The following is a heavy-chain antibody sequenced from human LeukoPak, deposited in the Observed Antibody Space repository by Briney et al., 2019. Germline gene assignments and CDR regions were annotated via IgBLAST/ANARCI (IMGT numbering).Heavy chain of an antibody. V-gene: IGHV5-51*01. CDR2: IYPGDSDI. D-gene: IGHD6-13*01. Sequence: GESLKISCKGSGYRFSTYWIAWVRQMPGKGLEWMGIIYPGDSDIRYSPAFQGQFTISADKSISTAYLQWSSLKASDTAIYYCAGAAACTAIDSWGQGTLVTVSS. CDR1: GYRFSTYW. J-gene: IGHJ4*02. CDR3: AGAAACTAIDS.